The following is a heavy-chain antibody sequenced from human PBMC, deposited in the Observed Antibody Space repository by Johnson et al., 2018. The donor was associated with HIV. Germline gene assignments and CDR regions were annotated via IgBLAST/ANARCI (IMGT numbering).Heavy chain of an antibody. Sequence: VQLVESGGCLVQPGGSLRLSCAASGFTFSSYDMHWVRQATGKGLEWVSAIGTAGDTYYPGSVKGRFTISRENAKNTLYLQMNSLSAEDTAVYYWAKEKSTEWLLLRSPWSGFDIWGQGTMVTVSS. CDR3: AKEKSTEWLLLRSPWSGFDI. CDR1: GFTFSSYD. J-gene: IGHJ3*02. D-gene: IGHD3-22*01. CDR2: IGTAGDT. V-gene: IGHV3-13*01.